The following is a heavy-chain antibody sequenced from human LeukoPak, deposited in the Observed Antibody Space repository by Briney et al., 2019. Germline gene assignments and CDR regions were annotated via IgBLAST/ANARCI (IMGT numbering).Heavy chain of an antibody. CDR1: GNIFANYW. J-gene: IGHJ4*02. D-gene: IGHD5-24*01. CDR2: IYPGDSDT. CDR3: ARVSDCYNDY. Sequence: GESLKISCKGSGNIFANYWIGWVRQMPGEGVESMGIIYPGDSDTRYSPSFQGQVTMSADKSISTAYLQWSSLKASDTAMYYGARVSDCYNDYWGQGTLVTVSS. V-gene: IGHV5-51*01.